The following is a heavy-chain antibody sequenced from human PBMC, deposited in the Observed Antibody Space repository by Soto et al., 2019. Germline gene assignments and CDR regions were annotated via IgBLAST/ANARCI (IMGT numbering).Heavy chain of an antibody. Sequence: SETLSLTCTVSGGSISSYYWSWIGQPPGKGLEWIGYIYYSGSTNYNPSLKSRVTISVDTSKNQFSLKLSSVTAADTAVYYCARHSDSSSWYFDYWGQGTLVTVSS. V-gene: IGHV4-59*08. CDR3: ARHSDSSSWYFDY. D-gene: IGHD6-13*01. CDR2: IYYSGST. CDR1: GGSISSYY. J-gene: IGHJ4*02.